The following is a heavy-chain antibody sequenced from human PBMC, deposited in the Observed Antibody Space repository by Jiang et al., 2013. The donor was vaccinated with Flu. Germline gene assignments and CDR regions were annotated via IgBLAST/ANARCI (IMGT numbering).Heavy chain of an antibody. J-gene: IGHJ4*02. D-gene: IGHD2-15*01. Sequence: SRVTISVDTSKNQFSLKLSSVTAADTAVYYCARAMVVAPNPPDYWGQGTLVTVSS. V-gene: IGHV4-30-2*04. CDR3: ARAMVVAPNPPDY.